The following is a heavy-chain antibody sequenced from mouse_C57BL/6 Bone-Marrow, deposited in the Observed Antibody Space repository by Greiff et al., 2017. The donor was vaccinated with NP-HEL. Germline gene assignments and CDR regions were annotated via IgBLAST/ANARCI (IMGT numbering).Heavy chain of an antibody. J-gene: IGHJ4*01. CDR2: IYPRSGNT. CDR3: ARGITTVVADYAMDY. D-gene: IGHD1-1*01. Sequence: QVQLQQSGAELARPGASVKLSCKASGYTFTSYGISWVKQRTGQGLEWIGEIYPRSGNTYYNEKFKGKATLTADKSSSTAYMELRSLTSEDSAVYFCARGITTVVADYAMDYWGQGTSVTVSS. CDR1: GYTFTSYG. V-gene: IGHV1-81*01.